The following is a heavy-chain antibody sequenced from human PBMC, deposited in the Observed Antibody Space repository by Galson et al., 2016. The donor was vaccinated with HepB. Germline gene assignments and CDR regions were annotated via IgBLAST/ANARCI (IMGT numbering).Heavy chain of an antibody. CDR2: ISYDGTNT. J-gene: IGHJ2*01. D-gene: IGHD3-10*01. CDR3: ASSNKLRYYYGSEHWYFDL. V-gene: IGHV3-30*03. Sequence: SLRLSCAASGFGFRSYGMHWVRQAPGKGREWVAGISYDGTNTYYADSVKGRFTISRDNSKNTLYLQMNSLRAEDTAVYYCASSNKLRYYYGSEHWYFDLWGRGTLVAVSS. CDR1: GFGFRSYG.